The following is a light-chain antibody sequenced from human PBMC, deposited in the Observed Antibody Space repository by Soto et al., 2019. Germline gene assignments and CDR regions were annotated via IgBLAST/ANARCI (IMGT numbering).Light chain of an antibody. V-gene: IGKV3-20*01. Sequence: EIVLTQSPGTLSLSPGERATLSCRASESISSNYLAWYQQKPGQAPRLLIYGTFNRATGIPDRFSGSGSGTDFTLTISRLEPEDFAVYFCQQYGSSPYTFGQGTKLEI. CDR1: ESISSNY. CDR3: QQYGSSPYT. J-gene: IGKJ2*01. CDR2: GTF.